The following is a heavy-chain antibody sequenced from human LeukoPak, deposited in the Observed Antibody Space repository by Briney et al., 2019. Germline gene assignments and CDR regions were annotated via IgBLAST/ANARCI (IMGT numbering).Heavy chain of an antibody. CDR1: GFTFSSYG. CDR3: AKDLTGMVRGEGAFDY. Sequence: PGRSLRLSCAASGFTFSSYGMHWVRQAPGKGLEWVAVISYDGSNKYYADSVKGRFTISRDNSKSTLYLQMNSLRAEDTAVYYCAKDLTGMVRGEGAFDYWGQGTLVTVSS. CDR2: ISYDGSNK. D-gene: IGHD3-10*01. J-gene: IGHJ4*02. V-gene: IGHV3-30*18.